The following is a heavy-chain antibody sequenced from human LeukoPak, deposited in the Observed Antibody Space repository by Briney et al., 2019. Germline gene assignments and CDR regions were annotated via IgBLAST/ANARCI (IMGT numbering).Heavy chain of an antibody. Sequence: PGRSLRLSCAASGFTFRNYAMHWVRQAPGKGLEWVALIWYDGSNKYYADSVKGRFTISRDNSKNTLYLQMNSLRAEDTAVYSCAKSYSSTWWGAGGLYYYYYMDVWGNGTTVTVSS. J-gene: IGHJ6*03. CDR2: IWYDGSNK. D-gene: IGHD6-13*01. CDR3: AKSYSSTWWGAGGLYYYYYMDV. V-gene: IGHV3-33*06. CDR1: GFTFRNYA.